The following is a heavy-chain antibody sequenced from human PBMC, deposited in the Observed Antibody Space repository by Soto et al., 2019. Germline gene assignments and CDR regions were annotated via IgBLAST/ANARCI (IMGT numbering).Heavy chain of an antibody. CDR3: ARELGYCSSTSCYEPNWFDP. V-gene: IGHV3-30-3*01. Sequence: LTCAASVFTFSSYAMHWVRQAPGKGLEWVAVISYDGSNKYYADSVKGRFTISRDNSKNTLYLQMNSLRAEDTAVYYCARELGYCSSTSCYEPNWFDPWGQGTLVTVSS. CDR1: VFTFSSYA. J-gene: IGHJ5*02. CDR2: ISYDGSNK. D-gene: IGHD2-2*01.